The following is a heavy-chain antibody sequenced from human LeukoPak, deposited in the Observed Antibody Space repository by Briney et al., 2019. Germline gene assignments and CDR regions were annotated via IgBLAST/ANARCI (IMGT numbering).Heavy chain of an antibody. J-gene: IGHJ4*02. CDR2: ISGTGGST. V-gene: IGHV3-23*01. CDR1: GFSFSSYS. CDR3: AKDRLSGWYFDF. Sequence: GGSLRLSCETSGFSFSSYSMNWVRQAPGKGLEWVSTISGTGGSTYYADSVKGRFTISRDNSKDTLFLQMNSLRGDDTAVYYCAKDRLSGWYFDFWGQGTLVTVSS. D-gene: IGHD6-19*01.